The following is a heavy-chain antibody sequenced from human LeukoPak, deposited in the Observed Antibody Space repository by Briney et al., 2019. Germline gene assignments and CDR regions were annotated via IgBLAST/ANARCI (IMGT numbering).Heavy chain of an antibody. Sequence: PGGSLRLSCAASGFTFSSYSMNWVRQAPGKGLEWVSSISSSSSYIYYADSVKGRSTISRDNAKNSLYLQMNSLRAEDTAVYYCARDAPPPFWSGYFDYWGQGTLVTVSS. D-gene: IGHD3-3*01. CDR1: GFTFSSYS. J-gene: IGHJ4*02. CDR3: ARDAPPPFWSGYFDY. V-gene: IGHV3-21*01. CDR2: ISSSSSYI.